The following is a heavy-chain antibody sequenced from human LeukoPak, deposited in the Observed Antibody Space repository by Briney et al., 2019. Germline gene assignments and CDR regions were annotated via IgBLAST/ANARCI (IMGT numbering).Heavy chain of an antibody. J-gene: IGHJ5*01. CDR2: IYYSGIT. CDR3: ARGGGCSSASTYRFDS. Sequence: PSETLTLSCTASGGSISRYYLSCIRQHPGKGLEWIGYIYYSGITYYNPSLKSRLTISVDTSKNQFSLKLSSVTAADTPVYYCARGGGCSSASTYRFDSWAEGPLVTVSS. V-gene: IGHV4-31*03. D-gene: IGHD2-2*01. CDR1: GGSISRYY.